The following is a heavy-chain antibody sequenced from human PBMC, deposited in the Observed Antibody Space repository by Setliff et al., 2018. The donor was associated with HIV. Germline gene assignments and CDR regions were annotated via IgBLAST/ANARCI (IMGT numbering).Heavy chain of an antibody. Sequence: ASVKVSCKASGYTFTDYGVFWVRQAPGQGLEWMGWISAYNGNTNYAQKFQGRVSITRDTSASTAYMELSSLRSEDMAVYYCARAGIWNYYFDYWGQGTLVTVSS. CDR3: ARAGIWNYYFDY. D-gene: IGHD1-7*01. CDR2: ISAYNGNT. V-gene: IGHV1-18*03. CDR1: GYTFTDYG. J-gene: IGHJ4*02.